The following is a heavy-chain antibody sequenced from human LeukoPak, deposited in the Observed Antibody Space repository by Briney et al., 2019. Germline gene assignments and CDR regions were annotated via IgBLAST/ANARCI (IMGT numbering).Heavy chain of an antibody. CDR3: AKDTSIGRYCTNGVCSPFDY. CDR2: ISDTGATT. CDR1: GFTFSSYA. D-gene: IGHD2-8*01. V-gene: IGHV3-23*01. J-gene: IGHJ4*02. Sequence: PGGSLRLSCAGSGFTFSSYAMSWVRQAPGKGLEWVSAISDTGATTYDADSVKGRFTISRDNSRSTLYLQMTSLSAEDTALYYCAKDTSIGRYCTNGVCSPFDYWGQGTLVTVSS.